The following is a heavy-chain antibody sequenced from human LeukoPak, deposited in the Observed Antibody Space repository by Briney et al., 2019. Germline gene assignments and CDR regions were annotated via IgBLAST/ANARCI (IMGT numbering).Heavy chain of an antibody. D-gene: IGHD3-9*01. J-gene: IGHJ5*02. V-gene: IGHV4-59*01. Sequence: KPSKTLSLTCTVSGGSISSYYWSWIRQPPGKGLGWIGYIYYSGSTNYNPSLKSRVTISVDTSKNQFSLKLSSVTAADTAVYYCARGLRYFDWLPRDYNWFDPWGQGTLVTVSS. CDR1: GGSISSYY. CDR3: ARGLRYFDWLPRDYNWFDP. CDR2: IYYSGST.